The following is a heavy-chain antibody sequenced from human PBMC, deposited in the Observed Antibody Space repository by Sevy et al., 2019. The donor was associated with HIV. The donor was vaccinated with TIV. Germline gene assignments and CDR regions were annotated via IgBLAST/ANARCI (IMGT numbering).Heavy chain of an antibody. CDR3: VKAGGYYDFWSGYYFPNYYYYYGMDV. J-gene: IGHJ6*02. CDR1: GFTFSSYA. D-gene: IGHD3-3*01. CDR2: ISSNGGST. V-gene: IGHV3-64D*06. Sequence: GGSLRLSCSASGFTFSSYAMRWVRQAPGKGLEYVSAISSNGGSTYYADSVKGRFTISRDNSKNTLYLQMSSLRAEDTAVYYCVKAGGYYDFWSGYYFPNYYYYYGMDVWGQGTTVTVSS.